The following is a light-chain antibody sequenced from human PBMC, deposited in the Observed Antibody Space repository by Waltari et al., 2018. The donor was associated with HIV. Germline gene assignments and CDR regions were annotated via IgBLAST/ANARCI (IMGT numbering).Light chain of an antibody. CDR3: QQFNSYPLT. J-gene: IGKJ4*01. V-gene: IGKV1-9*01. CDR2: SAS. Sequence: IQLTQSPTFLSASVGDRVNVTCRASQDISHFFAWYQQKPGKAPKLLIYSASTLRSGVPSRFSGSGSGTQFILSVSSLQSDDFARYYCQQFNSYPLTFGGGTEFEIK. CDR1: QDISHF.